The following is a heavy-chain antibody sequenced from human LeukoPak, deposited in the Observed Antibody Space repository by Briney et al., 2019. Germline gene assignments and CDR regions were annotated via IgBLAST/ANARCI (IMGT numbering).Heavy chain of an antibody. J-gene: IGHJ5*02. CDR3: ARSDRITIFGVVTGDWFDP. Sequence: ASVKVSCKASGYTFTSYGISWVRQAPGQGLEWMGWISAYNGNTNYAQKLQGRVTMTRDTSISTAYMELSRLRSDDTAVYYCARSDRITIFGVVTGDWFDPWGQGTLVTVSS. CDR2: ISAYNGNT. CDR1: GYTFTSYG. D-gene: IGHD3-3*01. V-gene: IGHV1-18*01.